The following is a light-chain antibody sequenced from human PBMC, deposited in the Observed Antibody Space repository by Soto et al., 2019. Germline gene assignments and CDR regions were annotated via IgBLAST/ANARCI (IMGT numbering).Light chain of an antibody. CDR1: QSVSSN. CDR3: QQYNNWPRT. J-gene: IGKJ1*01. Sequence: EILMTQSPATLSVSPGEEATLSCRASQSVSSNLAWYQQKPGQAPRLLIYGASTRATGIPARFSGSGSGTEFTLTISSLQSEDFAVYYCQQYNNWPRTFGQGTKVDI. V-gene: IGKV3-15*01. CDR2: GAS.